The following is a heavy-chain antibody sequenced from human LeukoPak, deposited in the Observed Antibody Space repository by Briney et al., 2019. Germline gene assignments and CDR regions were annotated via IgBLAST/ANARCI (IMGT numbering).Heavy chain of an antibody. J-gene: IGHJ3*02. Sequence: GGSLRLSCAASGFTFSGYSMNWVRQGPGKGLEWVSSITSSSSSTYYADSVKGRFTISRDNAKNSLYLHMNSLRAEDTAVYYCARVGATNAFDIWGQGTMVTVSS. CDR1: GFTFSGYS. D-gene: IGHD1-26*01. CDR2: ITSSSSST. CDR3: ARVGATNAFDI. V-gene: IGHV3-21*01.